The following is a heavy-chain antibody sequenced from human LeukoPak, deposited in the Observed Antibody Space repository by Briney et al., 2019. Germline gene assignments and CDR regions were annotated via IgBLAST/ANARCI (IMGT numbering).Heavy chain of an antibody. J-gene: IGHJ4*02. Sequence: SETLSLTCTVSGGSISSYYWSWIRQPPGKGLEWIGYIYCSGSTNYNPSLKSRVTISVDTSKNQFSLKLSSVTAADTAVYYCARRVAVTAQYYFDYWGQGTLVTVSS. CDR3: ARRVAVTAQYYFDY. V-gene: IGHV4-59*08. CDR1: GGSISSYY. CDR2: IYCSGST. D-gene: IGHD2-21*02.